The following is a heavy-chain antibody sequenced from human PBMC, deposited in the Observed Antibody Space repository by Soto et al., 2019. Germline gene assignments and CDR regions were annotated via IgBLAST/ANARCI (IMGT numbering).Heavy chain of an antibody. D-gene: IGHD2-2*01. Sequence: SETLSLTCTVSVGSISSYYWSWIRQPPGKGLEWNGYIYYSGSTNYNPSLKSRVTISVDTSKNQFSLKLSSVTAADTAVYYCARLTGYCSSTSCLRRYYYGMDVWGQGTTVTVSS. J-gene: IGHJ6*02. V-gene: IGHV4-59*08. CDR1: VGSISSYY. CDR2: IYYSGST. CDR3: ARLTGYCSSTSCLRRYYYGMDV.